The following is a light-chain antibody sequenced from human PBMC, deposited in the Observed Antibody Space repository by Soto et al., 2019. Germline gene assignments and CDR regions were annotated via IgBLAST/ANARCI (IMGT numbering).Light chain of an antibody. V-gene: IGLV1-44*01. J-gene: IGLJ3*02. Sequence: QSVLTQPPSTSATPGQRVTISCSGSSSNVGINTVSWYQQVPGTAPRLLIYTNDQRPSGVPGRFSGSKSGTTASLASGGLQCEDEADYYCAAWEDSLSGLVFCGGTALTVL. CDR1: SSNVGINT. CDR3: AAWEDSLSGLV. CDR2: TND.